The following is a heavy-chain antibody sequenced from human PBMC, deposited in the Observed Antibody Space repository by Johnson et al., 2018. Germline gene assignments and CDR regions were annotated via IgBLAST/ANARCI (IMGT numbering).Heavy chain of an antibody. CDR1: GFTFSNYW. J-gene: IGHJ6*03. Sequence: VQLVESGGGLAQPGGSLRLSCAASGFTFSNYWMYWVRQVPGRGLVWVSRINSDGSSTSYADSVKGRFTISRDNAKNTLYLQMKSLRAEDTAVYYCVRVSGIAVADYCYYYMDVWGKGTTVTVSS. D-gene: IGHD6-19*01. CDR2: INSDGSST. CDR3: VRVSGIAVADYCYYYMDV. V-gene: IGHV3-74*02.